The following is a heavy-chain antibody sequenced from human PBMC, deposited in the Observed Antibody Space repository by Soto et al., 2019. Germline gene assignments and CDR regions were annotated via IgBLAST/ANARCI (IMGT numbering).Heavy chain of an antibody. Sequence: QVQLQESGPGLVKPSQTLSLTCTVSGGSISSGGYYWSWIRQHPGKGLEWIGYIYYSGSTYYNPSHKSRVTISVDTSKNQCCLKLSSVTAADTAVYYCAREADCGGDCQAVGAFDIWGQGTMVTVSS. CDR2: IYYSGST. CDR3: AREADCGGDCQAVGAFDI. J-gene: IGHJ3*02. D-gene: IGHD2-21*02. V-gene: IGHV4-31*03. CDR1: GGSISSGGYY.